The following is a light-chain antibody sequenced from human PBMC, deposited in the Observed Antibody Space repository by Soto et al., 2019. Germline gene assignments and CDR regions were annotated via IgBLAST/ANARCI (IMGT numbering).Light chain of an antibody. CDR2: GAS. Sequence: EIVMTQSPATLSVSPGDRATLSWRASQDVSKNLAWYQQKPGQPPRLLVYGASTRSTGIPARLSGSGSGTEFTLTVSSLESEDFAVYYCQQFSTWPYTFGRVTKLEI. V-gene: IGKV3-15*01. CDR3: QQFSTWPYT. CDR1: QDVSKN. J-gene: IGKJ2*01.